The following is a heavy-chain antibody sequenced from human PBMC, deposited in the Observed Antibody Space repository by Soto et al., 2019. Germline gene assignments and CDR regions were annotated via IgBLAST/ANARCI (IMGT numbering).Heavy chain of an antibody. CDR1: GGTFSSYA. J-gene: IGHJ6*02. V-gene: IGHV1-69*13. Sequence: SVKVSCKASGGTFSSYAISWVRQAPGQGLEWMGGIIPIFGTANYAQKFQGRVTITADESTSTAYMELSSLRSEDTAVYYCAKSGYRDYYYYYGMDVWGQGTTVTVSS. CDR2: IIPIFGTA. CDR3: AKSGYRDYYYYYGMDV. D-gene: IGHD3-3*01.